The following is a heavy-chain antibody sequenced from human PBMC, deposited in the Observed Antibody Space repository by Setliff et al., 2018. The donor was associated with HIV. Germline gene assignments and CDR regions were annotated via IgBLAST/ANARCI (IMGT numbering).Heavy chain of an antibody. CDR1: GYTFTSYA. V-gene: IGHV1-3*01. Sequence: ASVKVSCKASGYTFTSYAMYWVRQAPGQRLEWMGWINAGNGNTKYSQKFQGRVTITRDTSASTAYMELSSLRSEDTAVYYCARSGDYSNYYYYYMDVWGKGTTVTVSS. D-gene: IGHD4-4*01. CDR3: ARSGDYSNYYYYYMDV. CDR2: INAGNGNT. J-gene: IGHJ6*03.